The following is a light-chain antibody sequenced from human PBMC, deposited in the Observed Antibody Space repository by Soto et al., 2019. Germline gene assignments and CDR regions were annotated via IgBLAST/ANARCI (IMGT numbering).Light chain of an antibody. CDR2: DVS. Sequence: QSALTQPASVSGSPGQSITISCTGTSSDVGAFNYVSWYQQHPGKAPKLMIYDVSNRPSGVSSRFSGSKSGNTASLTISGLQAEDEADDFCNSYTRSNSYVFGNGTKVTVL. V-gene: IGLV2-14*03. CDR3: NSYTRSNSYV. CDR1: SSDVGAFNY. J-gene: IGLJ1*01.